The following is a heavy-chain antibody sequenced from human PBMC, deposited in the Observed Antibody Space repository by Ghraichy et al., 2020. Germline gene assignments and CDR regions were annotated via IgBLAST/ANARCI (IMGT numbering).Heavy chain of an antibody. Sequence: LSLTCAASGFTFSSYAMSWVRQAPGKGLEWVSAISGSGGSTYYADSVKGRFTISRDNSKNTLYLQMNSLRAEDTAVYYCAKDTGREVRGVIYFWGQGTLVTVSS. CDR1: GFTFSSYA. CDR2: ISGSGGST. J-gene: IGHJ4*02. D-gene: IGHD3-10*01. CDR3: AKDTGREVRGVIYF. V-gene: IGHV3-23*01.